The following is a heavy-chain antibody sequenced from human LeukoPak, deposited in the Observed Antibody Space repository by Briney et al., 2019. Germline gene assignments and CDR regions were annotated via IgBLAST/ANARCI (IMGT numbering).Heavy chain of an antibody. CDR3: TRGKGGYVNAFDI. D-gene: IGHD5-12*01. CDR2: IKQDGSDK. V-gene: IGHV3-7*01. Sequence: PGGSLRLSCAASGFTFSSYWMTWVRQAPGKGLEWVANIKQDGSDKYYVDSVKGRFTISRDNAKNSLYLQMNSLRAEDTAVYYCTRGKGGYVNAFDIWGQGTMVTVSS. CDR1: GFTFSSYW. J-gene: IGHJ3*02.